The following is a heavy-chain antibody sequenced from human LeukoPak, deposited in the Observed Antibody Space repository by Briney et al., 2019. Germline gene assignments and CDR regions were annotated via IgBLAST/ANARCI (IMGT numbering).Heavy chain of an antibody. D-gene: IGHD4-17*01. V-gene: IGHV1-8*01. CDR3: ARQATTVTDGYYYYYGMDV. J-gene: IGHJ6*02. Sequence: GASVKVSCKASGYTFTSYDINWVRQATGQGLEWMGWMTPNSGNTGYAQKFQGRVTMTRNTSISTAYMELSSLRSEDTAVYYCARQATTVTDGYYYYYGMDVWGQGTTVTVSS. CDR1: GYTFTSYD. CDR2: MTPNSGNT.